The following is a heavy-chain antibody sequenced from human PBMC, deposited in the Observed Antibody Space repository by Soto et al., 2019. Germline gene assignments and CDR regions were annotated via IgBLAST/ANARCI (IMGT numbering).Heavy chain of an antibody. CDR2: ISSSSSTI. D-gene: IGHD3-10*01. J-gene: IGHJ6*02. V-gene: IGHV3-48*02. CDR1: GFTFSSYS. Sequence: VQLVESGGGLVQPGGSLRLSCAASGFTFSSYSMNWVRQAPGKGLEGVSYISSSSSTIYYADSVKGRFTISRDNAKNSLYLQMNSLRDEDTAVYYCARELTYGFGDPTTSMDVWGQGTTVTVSS. CDR3: ARELTYGFGDPTTSMDV.